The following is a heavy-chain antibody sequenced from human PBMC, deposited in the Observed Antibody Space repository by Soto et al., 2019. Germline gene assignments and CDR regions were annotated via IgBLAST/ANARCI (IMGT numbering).Heavy chain of an antibody. J-gene: IGHJ5*02. V-gene: IGHV3-30-3*01. CDR2: ISYDGTNK. CDR3: ARSIDP. CDR1: GFIFSSFA. Sequence: GGSLRLSCAASGFIFSSFAMHWVRQAPGKGLEWVAFISYDGTNKYYGDSVEGRFTISRDTSKNQFSLKLSSVTAADTAVYYCARSIDPWGQGTLVTVSS.